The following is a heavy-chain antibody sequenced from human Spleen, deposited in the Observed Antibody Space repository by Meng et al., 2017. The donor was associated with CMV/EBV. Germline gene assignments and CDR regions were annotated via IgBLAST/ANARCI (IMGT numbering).Heavy chain of an antibody. Sequence: GESLKISCAASGFTFSSYGLHWVRQAPGKGLEWVAFIRYDGSNKYYADSVKGRFTISRDNSKNTLYLQMNSLRAEDTAVYYCASNCTSTSCYIIWGQGTMVTVSS. J-gene: IGHJ3*02. V-gene: IGHV3-30*02. CDR2: IRYDGSNK. D-gene: IGHD2-2*02. CDR1: GFTFSSYG. CDR3: ASNCTSTSCYII.